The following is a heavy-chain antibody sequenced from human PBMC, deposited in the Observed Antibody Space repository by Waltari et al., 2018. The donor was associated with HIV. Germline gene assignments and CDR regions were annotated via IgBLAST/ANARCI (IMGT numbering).Heavy chain of an antibody. V-gene: IGHV3-21*01. D-gene: IGHD6-19*01. CDR1: GFTSSSYS. J-gene: IGHJ6*02. Sequence: EVQLVESGGGLVKPGGSLRLPCAASGFTSSSYSMNWVRQAPGKGLEWVSYISSGSNFMYYVDSVKGRFTISRDNAKNSLYLQMSSLRAEDTALYYCARSLAVAGTRGFGMDVWGQGTTVTVSS. CDR3: ARSLAVAGTRGFGMDV. CDR2: ISSGSNFM.